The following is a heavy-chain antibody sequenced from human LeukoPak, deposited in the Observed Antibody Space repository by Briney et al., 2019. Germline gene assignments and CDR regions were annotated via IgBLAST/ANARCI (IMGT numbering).Heavy chain of an antibody. Sequence: GGSLRLSCAASGFTFSTYWMTWVRQAPGKGLEWVAIIKQDGSEKYYVDSVKGRFTISRDNAKNSLYLQMNSLRAEDTAVYYCARDLVVYSIHNDYWGQGTLVTVSS. J-gene: IGHJ4*02. D-gene: IGHD2-8*02. V-gene: IGHV3-7*01. CDR3: ARDLVVYSIHNDY. CDR2: IKQDGSEK. CDR1: GFTFSTYW.